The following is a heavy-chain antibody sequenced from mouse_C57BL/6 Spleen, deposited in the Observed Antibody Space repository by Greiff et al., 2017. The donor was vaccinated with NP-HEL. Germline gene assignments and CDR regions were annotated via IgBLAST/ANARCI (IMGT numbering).Heavy chain of an antibody. D-gene: IGHD2-5*01. J-gene: IGHJ4*01. Sequence: EVKLEESGGGLVQPGGSLSLSCAASGFTFTDYYMSWVRQPPGKALEWLGFIRNKANGYTTEYSASVKGRFTISRDNSQSILYLQMNALRAEDSATYYCARSRAYYSNYVNYAMDYWGQGTSVTVSS. V-gene: IGHV7-3*01. CDR2: IRNKANGYTT. CDR3: ARSRAYYSNYVNYAMDY. CDR1: GFTFTDYY.